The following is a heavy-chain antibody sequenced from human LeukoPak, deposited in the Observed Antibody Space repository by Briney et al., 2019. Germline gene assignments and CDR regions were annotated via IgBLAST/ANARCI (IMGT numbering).Heavy chain of an antibody. CDR2: FRSKTYGGTT. J-gene: IGHJ5*02. D-gene: IGHD1-26*01. V-gene: IGHV3-49*04. Sequence: GRSLRLSCTASGFSFGDYTLSWVRQAPGRGLEWVGFFRSKTYGGTTAYAAAVKGRLTISRDDSKSIAYLQMNSLKTGDTAVYYCSVGSRGTYIPTFDLWGQGTLVTVSS. CDR3: SVGSRGTYIPTFDL. CDR1: GFSFGDYT.